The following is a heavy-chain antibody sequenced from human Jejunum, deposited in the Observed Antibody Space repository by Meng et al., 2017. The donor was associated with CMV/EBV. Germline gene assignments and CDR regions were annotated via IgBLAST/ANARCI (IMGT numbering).Heavy chain of an antibody. CDR2: LYSYGST. Sequence: EVQVVVSGGGLVQPGGSLRLSCAASGFPVSGHYMTWVRQAPGKGLEWVSVLYSYGSTYYADSVKGRFTISRDNSRNTLYLEMNVLRAEDTAVYYCARDIYSSSLNWGYWGQGTLVTVSS. CDR1: GFPVSGHY. CDR3: ARDIYSSSLNWGY. V-gene: IGHV3-66*01. J-gene: IGHJ4*02. D-gene: IGHD6-6*01.